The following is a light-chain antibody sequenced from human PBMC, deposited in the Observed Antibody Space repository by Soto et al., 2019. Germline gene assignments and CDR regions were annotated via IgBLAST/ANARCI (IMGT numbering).Light chain of an antibody. Sequence: IVLMQSPATLSLSPGERATLSCRASRSLSSDYLAWYQQKPGQAPRLLFYDASRRATGTPDRFSGTGSGTDFTLTVSSLEPEDFAVYYCQQRSNWPWSFGQGTKVDIK. J-gene: IGKJ1*01. CDR3: QQRSNWPWS. CDR1: RSLSSDY. CDR2: DAS. V-gene: IGKV3D-20*02.